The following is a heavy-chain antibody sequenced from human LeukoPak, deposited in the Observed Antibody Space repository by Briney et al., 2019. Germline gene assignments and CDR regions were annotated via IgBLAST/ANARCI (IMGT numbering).Heavy chain of an antibody. CDR1: GGSMRSNY. D-gene: IGHD5-24*01. V-gene: IGHV4-59*01. Sequence: SETLSLTCTVSGGSMRSNYWSLIRQPPGKGLEWIGNIYYSGSTNYNPSLKSRVTISIDPSKNQFSLKLSSVTAADTAIYCARGRDGYKFDYWGQGTLVTVSS. CDR2: IYYSGST. CDR3: ARGRDGYKFDY. J-gene: IGHJ4*02.